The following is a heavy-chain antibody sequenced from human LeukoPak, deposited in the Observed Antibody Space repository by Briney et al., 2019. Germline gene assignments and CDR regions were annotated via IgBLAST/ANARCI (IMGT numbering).Heavy chain of an antibody. CDR1: GGSISSFY. D-gene: IGHD2-21*01. J-gene: IGHJ4*02. CDR3: ARVKGDLGDYFDY. V-gene: IGHV4-59*01. CDR2: IYYTGTT. Sequence: PSETLSLTSTVSGGSISSFYWSWIRPPPGKGLECIGYIYYTGTTNYNPSLKSRVTISVDTSKNQFSLNLSSVTAADTAVYSCARVKGDLGDYFDYWGQGTLVIVSS.